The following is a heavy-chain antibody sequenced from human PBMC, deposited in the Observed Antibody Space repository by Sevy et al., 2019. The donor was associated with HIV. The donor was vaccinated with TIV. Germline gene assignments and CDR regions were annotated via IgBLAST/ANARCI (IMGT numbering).Heavy chain of an antibody. D-gene: IGHD3-16*01. CDR2: MNRDETEK. J-gene: IGHJ4*02. V-gene: IGHV3-7*01. CDR1: AFTFSGYW. Sequence: GGSLRLSCEPSAFTFSGYWMTWVRQAPGKGLEWVATMNRDETEKYYVDSVKGRFTISRDNAKNALYLRINSLRPDDTAVYYCARDRGWGTLDYWGQGTLVTVSS. CDR3: ARDRGWGTLDY.